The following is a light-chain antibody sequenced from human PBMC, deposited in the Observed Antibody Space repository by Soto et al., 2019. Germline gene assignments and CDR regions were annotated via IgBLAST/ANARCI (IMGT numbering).Light chain of an antibody. CDR3: SSYTTSATF. V-gene: IGLV2-14*01. CDR2: EVT. J-gene: IGLJ2*01. Sequence: QSVLTQPASVSASPGQSITISCTGTISDIGSYNSVSWFQQHPGKAPKLVIYEVTYRPPGVSDRFSGSKSDNTASLTISGLQSEDEAYYYCSSYTTSATFFGGGTKVTVL. CDR1: ISDIGSYNS.